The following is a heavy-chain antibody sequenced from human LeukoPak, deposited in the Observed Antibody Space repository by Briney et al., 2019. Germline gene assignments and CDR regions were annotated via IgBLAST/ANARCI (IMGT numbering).Heavy chain of an antibody. D-gene: IGHD3-16*02. V-gene: IGHV4-59*01. Sequence: SETLSLTCTVSGVSISSYYWSWLRQSPGKGLEWIGYVYDSGSTNYNPSLWRRVTISMDTSKNQFSLKLSSATAADTAVYFCARDYRGFTPGWFDDWGQGTLVTVSS. J-gene: IGHJ4*02. CDR2: VYDSGST. CDR1: GVSISSYY. CDR3: ARDYRGFTPGWFDD.